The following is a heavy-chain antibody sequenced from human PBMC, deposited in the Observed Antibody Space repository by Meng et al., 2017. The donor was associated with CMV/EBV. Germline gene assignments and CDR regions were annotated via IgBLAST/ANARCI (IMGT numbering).Heavy chain of an antibody. V-gene: IGHV3-21*01. CDR1: GFTFSSYS. D-gene: IGHD3-22*01. CDR2: ISSSSYI. J-gene: IGHJ4*02. Sequence: GGSLRLSCAASGFTFSSYSMNWVRQAPGKGLEWVSSISSSSYIYYADSVKGRFTISRDNAKNSLYLQMNSLRAEDTAVYYCARGPDSSGYYSVDYWGQGTLVTVS. CDR3: ARGPDSSGYYSVDY.